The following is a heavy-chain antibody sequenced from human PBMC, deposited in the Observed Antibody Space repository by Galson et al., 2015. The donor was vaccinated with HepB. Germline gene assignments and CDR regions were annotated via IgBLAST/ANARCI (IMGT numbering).Heavy chain of an antibody. Sequence: SLRLPFAASGFSFSGSAIHWARRTSGKGLEWVGLIRSKASNHTTASPSRLKGRFTISRDDSKNTAYLHMKSLRTEDTDVYFCTRLGDLSGYSSSWGQGTLVTVSS. V-gene: IGHV3-73*01. CDR1: GFSFSGSA. J-gene: IGHJ4*02. CDR2: IRSKASNHTT. D-gene: IGHD6-13*01. CDR3: TRLGDLSGYSSS.